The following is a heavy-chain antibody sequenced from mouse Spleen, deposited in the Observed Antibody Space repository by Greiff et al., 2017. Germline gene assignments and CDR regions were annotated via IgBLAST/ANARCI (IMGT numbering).Heavy chain of an antibody. CDR1: GFTFSDYG. CDR3: ARRATTVVARYAMDY. Sequence: EVLLVESGGGLVKPGGSLKLSCAASGFTFSDYGMHWVRQAPEKGLEWVAYISSGSSTIYYADTVKGRFTISRDNAKNTLFLQMTSLRSEDTAMYYCARRATTVVARYAMDYWGQGTSVTVSS. J-gene: IGHJ4*01. D-gene: IGHD1-1*01. CDR2: ISSGSSTI. V-gene: IGHV5-17*01.